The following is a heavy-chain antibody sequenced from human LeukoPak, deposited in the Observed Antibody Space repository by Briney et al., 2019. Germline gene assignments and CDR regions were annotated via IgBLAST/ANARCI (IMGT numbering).Heavy chain of an antibody. V-gene: IGHV4-59*01. CDR3: ARGGMTYYDILTGYSYGMDV. CDR1: GGSISSYY. J-gene: IGHJ6*02. Sequence: SETLSLTCTVSGGSISSYYWGWIRQPPGKGLEWIGYIYYSGSTNYNPSLKSRVTISVDTSNNQLSLRLSSVTAADTAVYYCARGGMTYYDILTGYSYGMDVWGQGTTVTVSS. D-gene: IGHD3-9*01. CDR2: IYYSGST.